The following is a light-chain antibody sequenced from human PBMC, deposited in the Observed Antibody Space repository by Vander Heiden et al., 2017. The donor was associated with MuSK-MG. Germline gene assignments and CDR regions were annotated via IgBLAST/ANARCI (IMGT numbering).Light chain of an antibody. V-gene: IGKV1-5*01. J-gene: IGKJ4*01. CDR1: QSISSW. Sequence: DIQMTQSPSTLSASVGDRVTITCRASQSISSWLAWYQQKPGKAPKLLIYDASSLESGVPSRFSGSGSGTEFTLTISSLQHDDFANYYCQQNNSYLTFGGGTKVEIK. CDR3: QQNNSYLT. CDR2: DAS.